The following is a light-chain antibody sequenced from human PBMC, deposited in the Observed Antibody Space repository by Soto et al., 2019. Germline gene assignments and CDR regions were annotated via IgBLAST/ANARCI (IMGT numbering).Light chain of an antibody. Sequence: EIVMTQSPSTLSVSPGERVTLSCRASQSVSSYLAWYQQKPGQAPRLLIYGASTGATGIPARFSGSGSGTEFILTISSLQSEDFAIYYCQQYRKWPLTFGGGTKVEIK. V-gene: IGKV3-15*01. J-gene: IGKJ4*01. CDR1: QSVSSY. CDR2: GAS. CDR3: QQYRKWPLT.